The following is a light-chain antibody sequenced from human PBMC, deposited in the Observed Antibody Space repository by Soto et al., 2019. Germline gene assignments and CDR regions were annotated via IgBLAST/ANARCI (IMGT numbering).Light chain of an antibody. J-gene: IGKJ1*01. CDR3: QQYGSSPVT. CDR2: GAS. Sequence: EIVLTQSPGTLSLSPGERATLSCRASQSVSSDCLAWYQQKPGQAPRLLIYGASTRATGIPDRFSGRGSGTDFTLAISRLEPEDFAVYYCQQYGSSPVTFGQGTKVDIK. V-gene: IGKV3-20*01. CDR1: QSVSSDC.